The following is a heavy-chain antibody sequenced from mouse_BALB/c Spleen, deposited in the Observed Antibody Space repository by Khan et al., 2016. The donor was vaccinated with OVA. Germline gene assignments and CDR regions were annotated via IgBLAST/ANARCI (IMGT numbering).Heavy chain of an antibody. J-gene: IGHJ2*01. D-gene: IGHD1-1*01. Sequence: EVQLKESGPELVKPGASVKISCKASGYSFTGYFMHWVMQSHGKSLEWIGRINPHIGETLYNPKFKGKATLTVDESSSTAHMELRSLASEDSAVYYCARIYGSDFDYWGQGTTLTVSS. CDR3: ARIYGSDFDY. V-gene: IGHV1-20*02. CDR2: INPHIGET. CDR1: GYSFTGYF.